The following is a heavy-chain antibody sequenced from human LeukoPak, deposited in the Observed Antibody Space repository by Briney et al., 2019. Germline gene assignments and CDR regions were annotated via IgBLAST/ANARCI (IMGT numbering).Heavy chain of an antibody. D-gene: IGHD3-10*01. CDR3: AKDRLWFGELLYGMDV. J-gene: IGHJ6*02. Sequence: PGGSLRLSCAASGFTFSSYGMHWVRQAPGKGLEWVAVISYDGSKYYADSVKGRFTISGDNSKNTLYLQMNSLRAEDTAVYYCAKDRLWFGELLYGMDVWGQGTTVTVSS. CDR1: GFTFSSYG. V-gene: IGHV3-30*18. CDR2: ISYDGSK.